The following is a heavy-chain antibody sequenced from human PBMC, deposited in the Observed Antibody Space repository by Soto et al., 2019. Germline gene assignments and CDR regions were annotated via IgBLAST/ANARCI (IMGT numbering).Heavy chain of an antibody. CDR2: IDPSDSYT. Sequence: GESLKISCKGSGYSFTSYWISWVRQMPGKGLEWMGRIDPSDSYTNYSPSFQGHVTISADKSISTAYLQWSSLKASDTAVYYCARPPGSSSRTDYYYGMDVWGPGTTVTVSS. CDR1: GYSFTSYW. V-gene: IGHV5-10-1*01. CDR3: ARPPGSSSRTDYYYGMDV. J-gene: IGHJ6*02. D-gene: IGHD6-13*01.